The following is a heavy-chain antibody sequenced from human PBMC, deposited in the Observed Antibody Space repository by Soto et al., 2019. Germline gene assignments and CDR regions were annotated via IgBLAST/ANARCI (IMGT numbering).Heavy chain of an antibody. J-gene: IGHJ4*02. Sequence: PGGSLRLSCAAPGFTFSIYALHWVRQAPGKGLEWVAVMSPNGNNQYYADSVKGRFTISRDTSKSTLYLQMTSLRPDDTAVYYCARTFAGDYHLGLWGQGTRVTVSS. D-gene: IGHD3-16*01. CDR1: GFTFSIYA. CDR3: ARTFAGDYHLGL. CDR2: MSPNGNNQ. V-gene: IGHV3-30-3*01.